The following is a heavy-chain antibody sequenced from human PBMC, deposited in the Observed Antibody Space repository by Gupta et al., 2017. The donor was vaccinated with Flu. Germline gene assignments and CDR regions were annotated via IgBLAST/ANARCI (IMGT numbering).Heavy chain of an antibody. V-gene: IGHV3-7*01. CDR3: ARDGGATGLYFDS. J-gene: IGHJ4*02. CDR1: FSSYW. Sequence: FSSYWMNWVSQAPGKGLEWVASINKDGTEKYKGDAVKGRFTISRDNAKNSLYLQMKRMRAEDTAVYYFARDGGATGLYFDSGGQGTMVTVSS. CDR2: INKDGTEK. D-gene: IGHD6-13*01.